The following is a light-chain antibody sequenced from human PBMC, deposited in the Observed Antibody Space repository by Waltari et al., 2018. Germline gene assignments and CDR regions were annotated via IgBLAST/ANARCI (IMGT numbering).Light chain of an antibody. J-gene: IGLJ2*01. CDR3: QSYDSTLNVVV. V-gene: IGLV1-40*01. CDR2: GNT. CDR1: SSHIGTGYA. Sequence: QSVLTPPPSVSGAPGQWVTISCTGSSSHIGTGYAVHWYQHLPGTAPKLLIYGNTNRPSGVPDRFSGSKSGTSGSLAITGLQAEDEADYFCQSYDSTLNVVVFGGGTKLTVL.